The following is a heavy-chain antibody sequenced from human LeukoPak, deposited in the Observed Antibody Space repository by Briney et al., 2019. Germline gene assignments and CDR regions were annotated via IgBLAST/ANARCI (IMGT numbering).Heavy chain of an antibody. D-gene: IGHD3-9*01. CDR2: IYYSGST. CDR1: GGSISSSSYY. CDR3: ARRRFDWSFDY. V-gene: IGHV4-39*01. J-gene: IGHJ4*02. Sequence: SETLSLTCTVSGGSISSSSYYWGWIRQPPGTGLEWIGSIYYSGSTYYNPSLKSRVTISVDTSKNQFSLKLSSVTAADTAVYYCARRRFDWSFDYWGQGTLVTVSS.